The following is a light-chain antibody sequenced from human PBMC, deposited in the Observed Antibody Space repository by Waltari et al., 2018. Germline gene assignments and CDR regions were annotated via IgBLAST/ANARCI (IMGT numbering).Light chain of an antibody. V-gene: IGKV3-11*01. CDR1: QSVRNY. CDR3: QQRSNWPLT. Sequence: DILLTPSPATLSLSPGDRATISCRASQSVRNYLAWYQQKPGQAPRLLIYGASNRATGIPARFSGSGSGTDFTLTISSLEPEDFAVYYCQQRSNWPLTFGGGTKVEIK. J-gene: IGKJ4*02. CDR2: GAS.